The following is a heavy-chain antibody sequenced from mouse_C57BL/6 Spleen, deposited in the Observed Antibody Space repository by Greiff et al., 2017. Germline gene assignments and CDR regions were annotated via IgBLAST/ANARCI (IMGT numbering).Heavy chain of an antibody. J-gene: IGHJ2*01. CDR3: ATGFYYFDY. CDR1: GYTFTDYN. Sequence: VQLQQSGPELVKPGASVKMSCKASGYTFTDYNMHWVKRSHGKSLEWIGYINPNNGGTSYNQKFKGKATLTVNKSSSTAYMELRSLTSEESAVYYCATGFYYFDYWGQGTTLTVSS. D-gene: IGHD4-1*01. CDR2: INPNNGGT. V-gene: IGHV1-22*01.